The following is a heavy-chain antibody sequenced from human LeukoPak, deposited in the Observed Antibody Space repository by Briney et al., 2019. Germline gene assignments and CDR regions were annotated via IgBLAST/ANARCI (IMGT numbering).Heavy chain of an antibody. CDR3: ARGVLFYYYYYMDV. Sequence: ASVKVSCKASGGTFSSYAISWVRQAPGQGIEWMGGIIPIFGTANYAQKFQGRVTITADESTSKAYMELSSLRSEDTAVYYCARGVLFYYYYYMDVWGKGTTVTVSS. J-gene: IGHJ6*03. D-gene: IGHD2-21*01. CDR1: GGTFSSYA. CDR2: IIPIFGTA. V-gene: IGHV1-69*01.